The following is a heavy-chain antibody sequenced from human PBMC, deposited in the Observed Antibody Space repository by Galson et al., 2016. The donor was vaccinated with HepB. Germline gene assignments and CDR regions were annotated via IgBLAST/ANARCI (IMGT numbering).Heavy chain of an antibody. V-gene: IGHV3-23*01. J-gene: IGHJ4*02. Sequence: SLRLSCAASGFTFSSYAMRWVRQAPGKGLEWVSVISGSGGSTYYADSVKGRFTISRDNSKNTLYLQMNSLRAEDTAVYYCAKDLYCYDSSGQSFFDYWGQGTLVTVSS. D-gene: IGHD3-22*01. CDR3: AKDLYCYDSSGQSFFDY. CDR2: ISGSGGST. CDR1: GFTFSSYA.